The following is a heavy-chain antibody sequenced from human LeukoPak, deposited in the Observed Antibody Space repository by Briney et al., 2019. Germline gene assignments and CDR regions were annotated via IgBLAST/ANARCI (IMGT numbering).Heavy chain of an antibody. D-gene: IGHD3-22*01. CDR1: GGSISSYY. V-gene: IGHV4-59*01. CDR3: ARAPMIEAFDI. Sequence: SETLSLTRTVSGGSISSYYWSWTRQPPGKGLEWIGYIYYSGSTNYNPSLKSRVTISVDTSKDQFSLKLSSVTAADTAVYYCARAPMIEAFDIWGQGTMVTVSS. J-gene: IGHJ3*02. CDR2: IYYSGST.